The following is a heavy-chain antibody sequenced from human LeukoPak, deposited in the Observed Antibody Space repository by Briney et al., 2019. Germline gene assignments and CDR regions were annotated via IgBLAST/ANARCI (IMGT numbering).Heavy chain of an antibody. Sequence: SETLSHTCTVSGASISSYYWSWIRQPPGKGLEWIGYIYYSGSTNYNPSLKSRVTISVDTSKSQFSLKLNSVTAADTAVYYCARSRSSSWFLIDYWGQGTLVTVSS. J-gene: IGHJ4*02. CDR1: GASISSYY. CDR3: ARSRSSSWFLIDY. CDR2: IYYSGST. V-gene: IGHV4-59*01. D-gene: IGHD6-13*01.